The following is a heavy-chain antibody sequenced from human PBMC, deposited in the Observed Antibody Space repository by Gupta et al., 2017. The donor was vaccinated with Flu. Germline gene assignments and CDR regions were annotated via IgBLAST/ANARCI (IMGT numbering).Heavy chain of an antibody. J-gene: IGHJ6*02. CDR3: ARLKKVVITDYYYYGMDV. CDR1: GYTFTSYD. V-gene: IGHV1-8*01. D-gene: IGHD3-22*01. CDR2: MNPNSGNT. Sequence: QVQLVQSGAEVKKPGASVKVSCKASGYTFTSYDINWVRQVTGQGLEWMGWMNPNSGNTGYEQKFQGRVTMTRNTSISTAYMELSSLRSEDTAVYYCARLKKVVITDYYYYGMDVWGQGTTVTVSS.